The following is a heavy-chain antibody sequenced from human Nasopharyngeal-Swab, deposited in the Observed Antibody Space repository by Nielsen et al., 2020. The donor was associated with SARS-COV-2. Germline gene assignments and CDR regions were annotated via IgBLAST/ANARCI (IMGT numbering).Heavy chain of an antibody. Sequence: GGSLRLSSAAAGFTFSSYSMNWVRQAPGKGLEWVSSISSSSSYIYYADSVKGRFTISRDNAKNSLYLQMNSLRAEDTAVYYCARDEIVGYDYVWGTYWGQGTLVTVSS. CDR1: GFTFSSYS. J-gene: IGHJ4*02. CDR2: ISSSSSYI. CDR3: ARDEIVGYDYVWGTY. V-gene: IGHV3-21*01. D-gene: IGHD3-16*01.